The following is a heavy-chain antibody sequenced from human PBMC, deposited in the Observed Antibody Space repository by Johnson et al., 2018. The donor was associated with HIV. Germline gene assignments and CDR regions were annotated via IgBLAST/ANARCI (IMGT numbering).Heavy chain of an antibody. D-gene: IGHD6-19*01. Sequence: QVQPVESGGGVVQPGRSLRLSCAASGFTFSSFAMHWVRQAPGQGLEWVAVISSDVSNKYYADSVKGRFTISRDNSKNTLYLQMNSRSAEDTAVYYCAREPGIAVAGTDAFDIWGQGTMVTVSS. V-gene: IGHV3-30-3*01. CDR1: GFTFSSFA. CDR2: ISSDVSNK. CDR3: AREPGIAVAGTDAFDI. J-gene: IGHJ3*02.